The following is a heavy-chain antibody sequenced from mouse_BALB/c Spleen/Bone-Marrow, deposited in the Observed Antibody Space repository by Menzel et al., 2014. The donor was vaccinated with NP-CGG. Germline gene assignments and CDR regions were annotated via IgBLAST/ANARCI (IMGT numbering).Heavy chain of an antibody. D-gene: IGHD2-12*01. V-gene: IGHV2-4*02. Sequence: VKLVESGPGLVQPSQSLSITCTVSGFSLTSYGVHWVRQPPGKGLEWLGVIWSGGSTDYNAAFISRLSISKDDSKSQVFFKMNSLQADDTAIYYCARNKDDAMDYWGQGTSVTVSS. CDR3: ARNKDDAMDY. CDR1: GFSLTSYG. CDR2: IWSGGST. J-gene: IGHJ4*01.